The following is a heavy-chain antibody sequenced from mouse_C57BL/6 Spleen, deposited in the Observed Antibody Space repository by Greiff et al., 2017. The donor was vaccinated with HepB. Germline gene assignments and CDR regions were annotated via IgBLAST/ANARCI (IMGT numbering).Heavy chain of an antibody. V-gene: IGHV5-4*01. CDR3: AREDGYDDPWFAY. CDR1: GFTFSSYA. CDR2: ISDGGSYT. Sequence: EVKVVESGGGLVKPGGSLKLSCAASGFTFSSYAMSWVRQTPEKRLEWVATISDGGSYTYYPDNVKGRFTISRDNAKNNLYLQMSHLKSEDTAMYYCAREDGYDDPWFAYWGQGTLVTVSA. D-gene: IGHD2-2*01. J-gene: IGHJ3*01.